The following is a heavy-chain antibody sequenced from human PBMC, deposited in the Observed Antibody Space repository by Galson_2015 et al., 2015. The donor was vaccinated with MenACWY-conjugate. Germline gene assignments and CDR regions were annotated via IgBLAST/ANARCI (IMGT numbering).Heavy chain of an antibody. CDR1: GFTFSSYA. V-gene: IGHV3-64*01. CDR2: ISSNGGST. D-gene: IGHD3-22*01. J-gene: IGHJ4*02. CDR3: ARDLAPWGVVITPVFAY. Sequence: SLRLSCAASGFTFSSYAMHWVRQAPGKGLEYVSAISSNGGSTYYANSVKGRFTISRDNSKNTLYLQMGSLRAEDMAVYYCARDLAPWGVVITPVFAYWGQGTLVTVSS.